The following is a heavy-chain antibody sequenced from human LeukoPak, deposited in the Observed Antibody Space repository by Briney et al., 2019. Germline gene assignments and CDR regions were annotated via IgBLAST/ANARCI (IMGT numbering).Heavy chain of an antibody. D-gene: IGHD1-1*01. J-gene: IGHJ6*02. CDR1: GYTFTSYG. CDR3: ARDVNWKDYNYYYGMDV. CDR2: ISAYNGNT. Sequence: ASVKVSCKASGYTFTSYGISWVRQAPGQGLEWMGWISAYNGNTNYAQKLQGRVTMTTDTSTSTAYMELRSLRSDDTAVYYCARDVNWKDYNYYYGMDVWGQGTTVTVSS. V-gene: IGHV1-18*01.